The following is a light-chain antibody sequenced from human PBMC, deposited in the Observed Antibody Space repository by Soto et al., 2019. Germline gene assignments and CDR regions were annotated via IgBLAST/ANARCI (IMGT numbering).Light chain of an antibody. CDR1: SSNIGAGYD. CDR3: QSYDSSLRGSRV. CDR2: GNN. V-gene: IGLV1-40*01. J-gene: IGLJ3*02. Sequence: QSVLTQPPSVSGAPGQRVTISCTGSSSNIGAGYDVHWYQQLPGTAPKLLMYGNNNRPSGVPDRFSGSKSGTSASLAITGLQAEDEADYYCQSYDSSLRGSRVFGGGTKLTVL.